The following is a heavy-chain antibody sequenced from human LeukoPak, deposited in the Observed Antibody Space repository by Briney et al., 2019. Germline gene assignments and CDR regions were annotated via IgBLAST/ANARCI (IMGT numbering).Heavy chain of an antibody. CDR2: ISSSGDTI. CDR3: ARVPRSSRIPIFR. V-gene: IGHV3-48*03. CDR1: EFTSSSYE. J-gene: IGHJ4*02. Sequence: GGSLRLSCAASEFTSSSYEMNWVRQAPGKGLEWVSYISSSGDTIYYADPVKGRFTISRDNAKNSLFLQLNSLRAEDTAVYYCARVPRSSRIPIFRWGQGTLVTVSS. D-gene: IGHD3-3*01.